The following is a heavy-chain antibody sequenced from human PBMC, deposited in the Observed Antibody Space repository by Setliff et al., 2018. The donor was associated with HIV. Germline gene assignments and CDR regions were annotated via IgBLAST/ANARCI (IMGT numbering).Heavy chain of an antibody. CDR2: LYDTGRT. J-gene: IGHJ6*03. CDR1: GGSVIKDNFY. D-gene: IGHD5-12*01. V-gene: IGHV4-39*01. CDR3: VNSGYDGDYYYYYMDV. Sequence: LSLTCSVSGGSVIKDNFYWGWIRQAPAKGLEWIGTLYDTGRTYYNPPLKSRVSIFVNTTKNEFSLNLRSVTAADTAVYFCVNSGYDGDYYYYYMDVWGKGTTVTVSS.